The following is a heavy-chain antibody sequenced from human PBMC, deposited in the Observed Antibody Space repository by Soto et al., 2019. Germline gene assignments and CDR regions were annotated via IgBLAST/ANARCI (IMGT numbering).Heavy chain of an antibody. CDR1: GGSFSGYY. CDR2: INHSGST. J-gene: IGHJ3*02. D-gene: IGHD4-17*01. V-gene: IGHV4-34*01. CDR3: SGGGDYEGGAFDI. Sequence: PSETLSLTSAVYGGSFSGYYWIRIRQPPGKGLEWIGEINHSGSTNYNPSLKSRVTISVDTSKNQFSLKLSSVTAADTAVYYCSGGGDYEGGAFDIWGQGTMVTVSS.